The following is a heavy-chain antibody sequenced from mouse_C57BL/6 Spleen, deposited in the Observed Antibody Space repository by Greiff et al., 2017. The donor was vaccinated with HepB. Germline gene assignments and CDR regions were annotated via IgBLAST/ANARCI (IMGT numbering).Heavy chain of an antibody. V-gene: IGHV8-12*01. Sequence: QVQLKESGPGILQSSQTLSLTCSFSGFSLSTSGMGVSWIRQPSGKGLEWLAHIYWDDDKRYNPSLKSRLTISKDTSRNQVFLKITSVDTADTATYYCARREDDYYWYFDVWGTGTTVTVSS. J-gene: IGHJ1*03. D-gene: IGHD2-4*01. CDR3: ARREDDYYWYFDV. CDR2: IYWDDDK. CDR1: GFSLSTSGMG.